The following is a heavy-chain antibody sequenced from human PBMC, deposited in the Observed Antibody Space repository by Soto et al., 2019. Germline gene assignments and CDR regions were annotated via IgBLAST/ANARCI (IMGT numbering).Heavy chain of an antibody. CDR1: GGSIDRSNYY. D-gene: IGHD3-22*01. J-gene: IGHJ4*02. V-gene: IGHV4-39*01. CDR2: TYYNGNA. Sequence: QLQLQESGPGLVKPSETLSLTCTVSGGSIDRSNYYWDWIRQPPGKGLEWIWTTYYNGNAYYNPCIKSRVTMSVATSKNQFSLKLISVTAADKAVYYCARHSVAVVIKGWGYWGQGTIVTVSS. CDR3: ARHSVAVVIKGWGY.